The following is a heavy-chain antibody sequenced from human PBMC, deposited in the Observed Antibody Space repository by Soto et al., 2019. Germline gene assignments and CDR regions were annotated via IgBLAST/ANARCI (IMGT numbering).Heavy chain of an antibody. CDR1: GYIFVNYG. D-gene: IGHD5-12*01. CDR3: VMVDNYGTPTPQDV. J-gene: IGHJ6*02. CDR2: ISPYTGNT. Sequence: QVQLVQSGDEVKKPGASVKVSCKASGYIFVNYGIAWVRQAPRQGLEGMGWISPYTGNTHSASKVQGRLTMTTDTSTSTAYMDLVSLTSADTAVYYFVMVDNYGTPTPQDVGGQGTTVTVSS. V-gene: IGHV1-18*01.